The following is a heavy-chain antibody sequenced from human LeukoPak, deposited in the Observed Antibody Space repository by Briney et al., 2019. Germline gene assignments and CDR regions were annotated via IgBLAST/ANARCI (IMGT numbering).Heavy chain of an antibody. CDR3: AKGNSYGTNWFDP. D-gene: IGHD5-18*01. CDR2: ISGSGGST. J-gene: IGHJ5*02. CDR1: GFTVSSNY. Sequence: PGGSLRLSCAASGFTVSSNYMSWVRQAPGKGLEWVSAISGSGGSTYYADSVKGRFTISRDNSKNTLYLQMNSLRAEDTAVYYCAKGNSYGTNWFDPWGQGTLVTVSS. V-gene: IGHV3-23*01.